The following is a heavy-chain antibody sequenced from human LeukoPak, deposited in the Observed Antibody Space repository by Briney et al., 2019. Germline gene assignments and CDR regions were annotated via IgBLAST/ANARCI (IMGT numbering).Heavy chain of an antibody. V-gene: IGHV3-43*02. Sequence: GGALRLSCVASGLNFYDSAMHWVRQAPGKGLEWVSLISADGGSTFSADSVKGRFSISRDNSKNSLYLHMNILRSEDTAMYNCAKESGKFDYWGQGTLVAVSS. CDR3: AKESGKFDY. J-gene: IGHJ4*02. CDR1: GLNFYDSA. CDR2: ISADGGST.